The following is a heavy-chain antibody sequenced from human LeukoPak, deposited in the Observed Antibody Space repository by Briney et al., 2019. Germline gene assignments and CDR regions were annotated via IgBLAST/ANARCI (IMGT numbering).Heavy chain of an antibody. Sequence: GGSLRLSCAASGFTFSSYWMHWVRQAPGKGLEWVSGISWNSGSIGYADSVKGRFTISRDNAKNSLYLQMNSVGAEDMALYYCAKGFYYDCSGYYGAAFDIWGQGTMVTVSS. CDR1: GFTFSSYW. V-gene: IGHV3-9*03. J-gene: IGHJ3*02. CDR2: ISWNSGSI. D-gene: IGHD3-22*01. CDR3: AKGFYYDCSGYYGAAFDI.